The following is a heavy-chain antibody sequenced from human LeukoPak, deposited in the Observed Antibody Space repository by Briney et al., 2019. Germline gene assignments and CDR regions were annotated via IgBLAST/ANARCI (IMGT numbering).Heavy chain of an antibody. CDR3: ARSRVSVLRFLEWLSYGMDV. D-gene: IGHD3-3*01. Sequence: GASVKVSCKASGYTFTSYDISWVRQAPGQGLEWMGGIIPIFGTANYAQKFQGRVTITADESTSTAYMELSSLRSEDTAVYYCARSRVSVLRFLEWLSYGMDVWGQGTTVTVSS. CDR1: GYTFTSYD. V-gene: IGHV1-69*13. CDR2: IIPIFGTA. J-gene: IGHJ6*02.